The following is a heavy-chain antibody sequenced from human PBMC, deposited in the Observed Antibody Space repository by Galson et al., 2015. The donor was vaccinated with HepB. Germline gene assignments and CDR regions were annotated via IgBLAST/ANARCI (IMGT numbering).Heavy chain of an antibody. CDR3: TPTISGGGLDFDY. D-gene: IGHD5-12*01. V-gene: IGHV3-73*01. J-gene: IGHJ4*02. CDR2: IKAKANSYAT. CDR1: GFTFSGSA. Sequence: SLRLSCAASGFTFSGSAMHWVRQASGKGLEWLGRIKAKANSYATAYAASVKGRFTISRDDSKNTAYLQMNSLTTEDTAVYYCTPTISGGGLDFDYWGQGTLVTVSS.